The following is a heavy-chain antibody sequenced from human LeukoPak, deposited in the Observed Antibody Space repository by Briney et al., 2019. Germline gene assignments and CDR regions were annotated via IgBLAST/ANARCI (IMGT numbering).Heavy chain of an antibody. D-gene: IGHD4-17*01. J-gene: IGHJ4*02. CDR2: ISSSISYI. CDR3: ARGDYASNSGFDY. CDR1: GFTFSSYS. V-gene: IGHV3-21*01. Sequence: PGGSLRLSCAASGFTFSSYSMNWVRQAPGKGLEWVSSISSSISYIYYADSVKGRFTISRDNAKNSLYLQMNSLRAEDTAVYYCARGDYASNSGFDYWGQGTLVTVSS.